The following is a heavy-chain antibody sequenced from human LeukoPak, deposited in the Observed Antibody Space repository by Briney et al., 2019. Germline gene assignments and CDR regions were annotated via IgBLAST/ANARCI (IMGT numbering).Heavy chain of an antibody. CDR2: TYYRSKWYN. CDR1: GDSVSSNSAA. V-gene: IGHV6-1*01. D-gene: IGHD4-23*01. J-gene: IGHJ6*02. CDR3: ARDRTVVTPAHYYYGMDV. Sequence: SQTLSRTCAISGDSVSSNSAAWNWIRQSPSRGLEWLGRTYYRSKWYNDYAVSVKSRITINPDTSKNQFSLQLNSVTPEDTAVYYCARDRTVVTPAHYYYGMDVWGQGTTVTVSS.